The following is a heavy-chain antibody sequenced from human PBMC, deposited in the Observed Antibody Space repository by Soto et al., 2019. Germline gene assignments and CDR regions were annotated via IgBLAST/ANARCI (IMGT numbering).Heavy chain of an antibody. CDR1: GLTFSTYA. J-gene: IGHJ6*03. D-gene: IGHD4-17*01. Sequence: EVQLLESGGELIQPGGSLRLSCAASGLTFSTYAMSWVRQAPGKGLEWVSVISGSGGSTYYADSVKGRFTISRDNSKNTMYLQMNSLRAEDTAVYYCAKSIDYGDQDYYDYYMDVWGKGTTVTVSS. CDR2: ISGSGGST. CDR3: AKSIDYGDQDYYDYYMDV. V-gene: IGHV3-23*01.